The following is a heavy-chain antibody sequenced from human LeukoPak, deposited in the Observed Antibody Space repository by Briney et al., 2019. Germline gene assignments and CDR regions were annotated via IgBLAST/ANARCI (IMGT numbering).Heavy chain of an antibody. CDR2: INHNGNVN. CDR1: GFTFSSYW. D-gene: IGHD2-21*02. Sequence: GGSLRLSRAASGFTFSSYWMNWARQAPGKGLEWVASINHNGNVNYYVDSVKGRFTISRDNAKNSLYLQMSNLRAEDTAVYFCARVAYCGGDCYPADFWGQGTLVTVSS. J-gene: IGHJ4*02. V-gene: IGHV3-7*03. CDR3: ARVAYCGGDCYPADF.